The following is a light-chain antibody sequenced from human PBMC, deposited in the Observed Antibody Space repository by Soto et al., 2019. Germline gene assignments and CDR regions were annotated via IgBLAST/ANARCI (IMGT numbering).Light chain of an antibody. V-gene: IGKV1-5*03. CDR2: SAS. CDR3: QEYSGNSGLT. CDR1: QNIRSW. Sequence: DIQMTQSPSTLSASVGDRVTITCRASQNIRSWLAWYQQKPGKAPELLIYSASGLESGVPSRFSGSGFGTEFTLTISSLQPDDFGTYYCQEYSGNSGLTFGGGTKLEIK. J-gene: IGKJ4*01.